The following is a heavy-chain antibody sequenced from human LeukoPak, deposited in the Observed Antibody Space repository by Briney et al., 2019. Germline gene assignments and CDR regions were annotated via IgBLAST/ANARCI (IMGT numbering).Heavy chain of an antibody. CDR3: AKSFYYDILTGFWYFDY. J-gene: IGHJ4*02. V-gene: IGHV3-23*01. Sequence: GGSLRLSCAASGFTFSSYAMSWARQAPGKGLEWVSAISGCGGSTYYADPVKGRFTISRDNSKNTLYLQMNSLRAEDTAVYYCAKSFYYDILTGFWYFDYWGQGTLVTVSS. CDR1: GFTFSSYA. D-gene: IGHD3-9*01. CDR2: ISGCGGST.